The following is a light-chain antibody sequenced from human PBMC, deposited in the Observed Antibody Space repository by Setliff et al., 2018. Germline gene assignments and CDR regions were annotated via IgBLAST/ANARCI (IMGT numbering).Light chain of an antibody. CDR1: SSDVGGYDL. CDR2: EVS. CDR3: CSYAGPITFV. J-gene: IGLJ1*01. V-gene: IGLV2-23*02. Sequence: QSALAQPASVSGSPGQSITLSCTGTSSDVGGYDLVSWYQQRPGEAPKLIIYEVSKRPSGVSNRFSGSKSGITASLTISGLQAEDEAHYFCCSYAGPITFVFGTGTKVTV.